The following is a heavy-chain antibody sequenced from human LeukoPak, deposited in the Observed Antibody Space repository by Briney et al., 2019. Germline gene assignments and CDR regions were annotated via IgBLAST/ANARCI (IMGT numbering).Heavy chain of an antibody. CDR3: ARHSSPYYGMDV. Sequence: SETLSLTCTVSSGSISSYYWSWIRQPPGKGLEWIGYIYNSGSTNYNPSLKSRVTISVDTSKNQFSVKLSSVTAADTAVYYCARHSSPYYGMDVWGQGTTVTVSS. CDR2: IYNSGST. J-gene: IGHJ6*02. CDR1: SGSISSYY. V-gene: IGHV4-59*08.